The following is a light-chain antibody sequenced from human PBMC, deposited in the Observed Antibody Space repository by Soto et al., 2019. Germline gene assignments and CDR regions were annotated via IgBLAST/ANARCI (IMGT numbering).Light chain of an antibody. CDR3: QQYDDLPLT. V-gene: IGKV1-33*01. Sequence: DIQMTQSPSSLSASGRDRVTITCQASQNINNYLNWYQQRPGQAPRLLSYDASNLETGVPSRFSGSGFGTHFTFTSTNLQPEDVATYYCQQYDDLPLTFGGGTWVEI. CDR1: QNINNY. CDR2: DAS. J-gene: IGKJ4*01.